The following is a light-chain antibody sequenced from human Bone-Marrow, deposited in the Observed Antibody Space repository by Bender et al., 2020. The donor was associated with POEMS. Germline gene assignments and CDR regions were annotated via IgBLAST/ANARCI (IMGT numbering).Light chain of an antibody. V-gene: IGLV2-11*01. J-gene: IGLJ2*01. Sequence: QSALTQPRSVSGSPGQSVTISCTGTSSDVGGYDYVSWYQQHPGKAPKVVLYAVRHRPSEVPDRFSGSKSGNTASLTVSGLQSEDEADYYCSSYAGSDNWVFGGGTKLTVL. CDR3: SSYAGSDNWV. CDR1: SSDVGGYDY. CDR2: AVR.